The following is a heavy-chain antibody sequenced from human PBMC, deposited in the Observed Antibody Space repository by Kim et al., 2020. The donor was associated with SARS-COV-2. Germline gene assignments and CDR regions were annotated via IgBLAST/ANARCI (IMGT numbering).Heavy chain of an antibody. D-gene: IGHD6-13*01. Sequence: SETLSLTCTVSGGSISSYYWSWIRQPPGKGLEWIGYIYYSGSTNYNPSLKSRVTISVDTSKNQFSLKLSSVTAADTAVYYCARPGRIAAAGEAFDIWGQGTMVTVSS. CDR3: ARPGRIAAAGEAFDI. CDR2: IYYSGST. CDR1: GGSISSYY. J-gene: IGHJ3*02. V-gene: IGHV4-59*08.